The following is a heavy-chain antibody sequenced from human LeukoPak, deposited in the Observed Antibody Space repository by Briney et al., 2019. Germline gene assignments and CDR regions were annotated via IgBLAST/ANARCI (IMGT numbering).Heavy chain of an antibody. J-gene: IGHJ3*02. CDR2: ISYDGSNK. Sequence: PGGSLRLSCAASGFTFSSYAMRWVRQAPGKGLEWVAVISYDGSNKYYADSVKGRFTTSRDNSKNTLYLQMNSLRAEDTAVYYCTFGFDDAFDIWGQGTMVTVSS. D-gene: IGHD3-10*01. CDR3: TFGFDDAFDI. CDR1: GFTFSSYA. V-gene: IGHV3-30*04.